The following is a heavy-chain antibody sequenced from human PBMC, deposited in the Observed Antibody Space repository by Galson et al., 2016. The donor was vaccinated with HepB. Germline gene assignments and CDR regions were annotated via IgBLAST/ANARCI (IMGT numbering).Heavy chain of an antibody. CDR1: GGSISSGGYY. V-gene: IGHV4-31*03. J-gene: IGHJ6*02. D-gene: IGHD1-1*01. Sequence: TLSLTCTVSGGSISSGGYYWSWIRQHPGKGLEWIGYIYYSGSTYYNPSLKSRVTISVDTSKNQFFLNLSSVTAADTAVYYCAKASGRTYYYYGMDVWGQGTTVTVSS. CDR3: AKASGRTYYYYGMDV. CDR2: IYYSGST.